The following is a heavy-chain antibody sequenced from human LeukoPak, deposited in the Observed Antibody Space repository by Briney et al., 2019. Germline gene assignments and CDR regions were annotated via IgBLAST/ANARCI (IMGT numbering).Heavy chain of an antibody. Sequence: ASVKVSCKASGYTFTDYYMHWVRQAPGQGLEWMGWIDPNSGGTNSAQKFQGRVTMTRDTSISTAYMELSRVTSDDTAVYYCAREGYDILTGYRRPYSWFDPGAREPWSPSPQ. J-gene: IGHJ5*02. CDR3: AREGYDILTGYRRPYSWFDP. D-gene: IGHD3-9*01. V-gene: IGHV1-2*02. CDR2: IDPNSGGT. CDR1: GYTFTDYY.